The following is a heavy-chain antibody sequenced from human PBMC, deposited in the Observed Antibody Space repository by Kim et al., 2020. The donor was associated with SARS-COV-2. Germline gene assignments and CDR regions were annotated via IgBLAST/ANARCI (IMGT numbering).Heavy chain of an antibody. V-gene: IGHV3-66*01. D-gene: IGHD2-15*01. CDR3: ARYRGSYYYYGMDV. Sequence: ADSEKGRFTHSRDNSKTTLYLQMNSLRAEDTAVYYCARYRGSYYYYGMDVWGQGTTVTVSS. J-gene: IGHJ6*02.